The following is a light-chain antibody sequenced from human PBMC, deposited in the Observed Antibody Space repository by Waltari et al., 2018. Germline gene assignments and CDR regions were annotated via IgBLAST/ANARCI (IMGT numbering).Light chain of an antibody. CDR2: EVT. CDR3: CSYAGASTHVV. CDR1: SSDVGSYNL. J-gene: IGLJ2*01. V-gene: IGLV2-23*02. Sequence: QSALTQPASVSGSPGQSITISCPGTSSDVGSYNLVSWYQQHPGKAPKLMIYEVTKRPSGVSNRCSGSKSGNTASLTISGLQAEDESDYYCCSYAGASTHVVFGGGTKVTVL.